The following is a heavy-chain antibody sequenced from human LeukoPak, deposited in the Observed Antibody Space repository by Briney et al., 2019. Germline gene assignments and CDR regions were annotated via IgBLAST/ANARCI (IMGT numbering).Heavy chain of an antibody. V-gene: IGHV3-23*01. CDR1: GFTFSSYG. D-gene: IGHD3-10*01. CDR3: AKGLWFGELSPSYYFDY. CDR2: ISGSGGST. Sequence: PGGSLRLSCAASGFTFSSYGMSWVRQAPGKGLEWVSAISGSGGSTYYADSVKGRFTISRDNSKNTLYLQMNSLRAEDTAVYYCAKGLWFGELSPSYYFDYWGQGTLVTVSS. J-gene: IGHJ4*02.